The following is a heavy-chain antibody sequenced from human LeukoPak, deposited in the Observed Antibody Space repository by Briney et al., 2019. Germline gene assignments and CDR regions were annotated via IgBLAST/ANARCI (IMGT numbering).Heavy chain of an antibody. CDR3: ARDSRGGGPDFDY. J-gene: IGHJ4*02. V-gene: IGHV4-59*01. CDR2: IYYSGTPT. D-gene: IGHD3-16*01. CDR1: GDSINNYY. Sequence: SETLSLTCTVSGDSINNYYWWAWIRQPPRKGLEWIGYIYYSGTPTSYNPSLKSRVTISIDASRNQFSLKLSSVTAADTAVYYCARDSRGGGPDFDYWGQGTLVTVSS.